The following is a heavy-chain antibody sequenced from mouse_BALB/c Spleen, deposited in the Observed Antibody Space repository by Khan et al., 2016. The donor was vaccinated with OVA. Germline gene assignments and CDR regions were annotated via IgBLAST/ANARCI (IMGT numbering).Heavy chain of an antibody. Sequence: EVQLQESGPGLVKPSQSLSLTCTVTSYSITTDYAWNWIRQFPGSKLEWMGHISYSGNTKYHPSLKSRISITRDTSKNQFFLQLKSVTTEDTARYYCARIYGGDFDYWGQGTTLTVSS. D-gene: IGHD1-1*01. V-gene: IGHV3-2*02. J-gene: IGHJ2*01. CDR1: SYSITTDYA. CDR3: ARIYGGDFDY. CDR2: ISYSGNT.